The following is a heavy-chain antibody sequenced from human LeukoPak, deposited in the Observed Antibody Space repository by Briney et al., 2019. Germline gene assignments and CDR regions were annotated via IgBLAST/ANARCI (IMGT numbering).Heavy chain of an antibody. Sequence: SETLYLTCTVSGGSISSYYWSWIRQPAGKGLEWIGRIYTSGSTNYNPSLKSRVTMSVDTSKNQFSLKLSSVTAADTAVYYCARDWLNYYDSTGYVDGMDVWGQGTTVTVSS. CDR1: GGSISSYY. J-gene: IGHJ6*02. CDR2: IYTSGST. V-gene: IGHV4-4*07. D-gene: IGHD3-22*01. CDR3: ARDWLNYYDSTGYVDGMDV.